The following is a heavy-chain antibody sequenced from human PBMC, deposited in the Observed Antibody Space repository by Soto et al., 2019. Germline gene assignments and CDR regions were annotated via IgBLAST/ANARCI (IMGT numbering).Heavy chain of an antibody. CDR3: ASDLSGRADF. CDR2: MNEDGGTT. V-gene: IGHV3-74*02. CDR1: GFSFSSYW. Sequence: EVQLVESGGGLVRPGGSLRLSCAASGFSFSSYWMHWVRQAPGKGLVWVARMNEDGGTTDYADSVKGRFTISRDNAKNTLYLLRNGLRVEDTSVYDCASDLSGRADFWGQGTTVTVSS. D-gene: IGHD3-10*01. J-gene: IGHJ6*02.